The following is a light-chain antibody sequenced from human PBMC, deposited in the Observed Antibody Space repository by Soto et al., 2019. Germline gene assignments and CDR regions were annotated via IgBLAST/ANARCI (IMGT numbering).Light chain of an antibody. V-gene: IGLV2-14*01. Sequence: QSALTQPASVSGSPGQSITLSCTGTSSDVGGYNYVSWYQQHPGKAPKLMIYDVSNRPPGVSNRFSGSKSGNTASLTISGLQAEDEADYYCSSYTSSSTSVVFGGGTKVTVL. J-gene: IGLJ2*01. CDR3: SSYTSSSTSVV. CDR1: SSDVGGYNY. CDR2: DVS.